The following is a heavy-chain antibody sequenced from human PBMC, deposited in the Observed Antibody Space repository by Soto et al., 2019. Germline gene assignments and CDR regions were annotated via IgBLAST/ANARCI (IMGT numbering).Heavy chain of an antibody. CDR3: ARGGNSVRGAFDI. CDR2: IWYDGSNK. D-gene: IGHD3-10*02. Sequence: GGSLRLSCVASGFTFSSYAMHWVRQAPGKGLEWVAVIWYDGSNKYYADSVKGRFTISRDNSENTLYLQMSSLRVEDTAVYYCARGGNSVRGAFDIWGQGTLVTVSS. J-gene: IGHJ3*02. CDR1: GFTFSSYA. V-gene: IGHV3-33*08.